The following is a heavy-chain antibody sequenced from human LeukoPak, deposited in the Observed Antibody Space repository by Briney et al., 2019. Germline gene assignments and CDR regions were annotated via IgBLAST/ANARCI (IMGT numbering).Heavy chain of an antibody. CDR3: ARVPGQVPAAIFRRYWFDP. Sequence: SETLSLTCAVYGGSFSGYYWSWIRQPPGKGLGWIGEINHSGSTNYNPSLKSRVTISVDTSKNQFSLKLSSVTAADTAVYYCARVPGQVPAAIFRRYWFDPWGQGTLVTVSS. J-gene: IGHJ5*02. CDR1: GGSFSGYY. CDR2: INHSGST. D-gene: IGHD2-2*01. V-gene: IGHV4-34*01.